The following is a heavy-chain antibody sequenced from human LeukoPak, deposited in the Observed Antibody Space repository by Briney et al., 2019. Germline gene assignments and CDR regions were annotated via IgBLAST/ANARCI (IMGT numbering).Heavy chain of an antibody. CDR2: IIPIFGTA. CDR1: GGTFSSYA. Sequence: SVKVSCKASGGTFSSYATSWVRQAPGQGLEWMGGIIPIFGTANYAQKFQGRVTITADESTSTAYMELSSLRSEDTAVYYCARRSYCSSTSCYRAPNYYYYMDVWGKGTTVTVSS. J-gene: IGHJ6*03. D-gene: IGHD2-2*01. CDR3: ARRSYCSSTSCYRAPNYYYYMDV. V-gene: IGHV1-69*13.